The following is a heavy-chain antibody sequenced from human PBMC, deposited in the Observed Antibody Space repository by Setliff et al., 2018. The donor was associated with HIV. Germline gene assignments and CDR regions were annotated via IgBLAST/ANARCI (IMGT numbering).Heavy chain of an antibody. CDR1: GASITSHN. Sequence: SETLSLTCSVSGASITSHNWSWIRQAAGKGLAWIGRIYTRGNTNYNPSLRSRVTMSVDTSKNQFSLKVTSVTAADTAVYYCTRDLWGDDYYYNNMDVWGKGTTVTVSS. D-gene: IGHD2-21*02. V-gene: IGHV4-4*07. CDR2: IYTRGNT. J-gene: IGHJ6*03. CDR3: TRDLWGDDYYYNNMDV.